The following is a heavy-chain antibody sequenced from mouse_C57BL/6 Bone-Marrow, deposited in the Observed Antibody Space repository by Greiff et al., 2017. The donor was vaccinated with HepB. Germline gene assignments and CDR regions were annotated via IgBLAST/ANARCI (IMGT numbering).Heavy chain of an antibody. CDR1: GYAFTNYL. CDR2: INPGSGGT. D-gene: IGHD2-5*01. V-gene: IGHV1-54*01. CDR3: ARKRASYSNYFDY. J-gene: IGHJ2*01. Sequence: VQLVESGAELVRPGTSVKVSCKASGYAFTNYLIEWVKQRPGQGLEWIGVINPGSGGTNYNEKFKGKATLTADKSSSTAYMQLSSLTSEDSAVYFCARKRASYSNYFDYWGQGTTLTVSS.